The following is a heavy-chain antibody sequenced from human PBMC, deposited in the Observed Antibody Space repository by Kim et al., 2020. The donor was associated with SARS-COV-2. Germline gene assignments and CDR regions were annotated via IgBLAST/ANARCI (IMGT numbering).Heavy chain of an antibody. CDR3: ARDSTSVGATTFGMDV. Sequence: SVKGRFTISRNNSKNTLYLQMNSLRAEDTAVYYCARDSTSVGATTFGMDVWGQGTTVTVSS. J-gene: IGHJ6*02. D-gene: IGHD1-26*01. V-gene: IGHV3-53*01.